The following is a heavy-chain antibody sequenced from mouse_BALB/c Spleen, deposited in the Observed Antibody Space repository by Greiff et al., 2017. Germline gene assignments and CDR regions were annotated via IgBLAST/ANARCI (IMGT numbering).Heavy chain of an antibody. CDR2: ISSGGSYT. D-gene: IGHD2-10*02. CDR1: GFTFSSYT. Sequence: EVKLMESGGGLVKPGGSLKLSCAASGFTFSSYTMSWVRQTPEKRLEWVATISSGGSYTYYPDSVKGRFTISRDNAKNTLYLQMSSLKSEDTAMYYCTRAYGNYEGGAMDYWGQGTSVTVSA. CDR3: TRAYGNYEGGAMDY. J-gene: IGHJ4*01. V-gene: IGHV5-6-4*01.